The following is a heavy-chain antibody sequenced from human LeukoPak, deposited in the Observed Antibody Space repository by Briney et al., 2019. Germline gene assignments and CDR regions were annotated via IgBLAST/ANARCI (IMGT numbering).Heavy chain of an antibody. CDR2: ISSGGSAI. Sequence: GGSLRLSCAASGFTFSSYGMSWVRQAPGKGLEWVSYISSGGSAIKYADSVKGRFTVSRDNAKKSLYLQMNSLRAEDTAVYYCARDPSSGWYLKGWFDPWGQGTLVTVSS. V-gene: IGHV3-48*04. J-gene: IGHJ5*02. D-gene: IGHD6-19*01. CDR3: ARDPSSGWYLKGWFDP. CDR1: GFTFSSYG.